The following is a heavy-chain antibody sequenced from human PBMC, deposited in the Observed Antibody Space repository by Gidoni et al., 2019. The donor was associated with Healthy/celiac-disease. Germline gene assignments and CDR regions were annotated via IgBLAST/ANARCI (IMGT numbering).Heavy chain of an antibody. V-gene: IGHV3-23*01. CDR3: AKDQRWIQLWHGYGMDV. D-gene: IGHD5-18*01. Sequence: TISRDNSKNTLYLQMNSLRAEDTAVYYCAKDQRWIQLWHGYGMDVWGQGTTVTVSS. J-gene: IGHJ6*02.